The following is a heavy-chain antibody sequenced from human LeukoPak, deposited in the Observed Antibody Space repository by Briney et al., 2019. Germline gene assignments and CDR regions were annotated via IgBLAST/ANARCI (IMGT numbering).Heavy chain of an antibody. J-gene: IGHJ4*02. CDR3: AKVYDSSGYYYSGDY. CDR1: GFTFSSYG. D-gene: IGHD3-22*01. Sequence: QAGGSLRLSCAASGFTFSSYGMSWVRQAPGKGLEWVSAISGSGGSTYYADSVKGRFTISRDNSENTLYLQMNSLRAEDTAVYYCAKVYDSSGYYYSGDYWGQGTLVTVSS. CDR2: ISGSGGST. V-gene: IGHV3-23*01.